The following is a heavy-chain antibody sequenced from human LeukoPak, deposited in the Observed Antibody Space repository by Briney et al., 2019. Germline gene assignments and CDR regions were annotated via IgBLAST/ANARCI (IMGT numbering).Heavy chain of an antibody. V-gene: IGHV1-24*01. D-gene: IGHD6-13*01. CDR3: ATDRIAAAGNWFDP. CDR1: GYTLTELS. Sequence: ASVKVSCKVSGYTLTELSMHWGRQAPGKGLEWMGGFDPEDGETIYAQKFQGRVTMTEDTSTDTAYMELSSLRSEDTAVYYCATDRIAAAGNWFDPWGQGTLVTVSS. CDR2: FDPEDGET. J-gene: IGHJ5*02.